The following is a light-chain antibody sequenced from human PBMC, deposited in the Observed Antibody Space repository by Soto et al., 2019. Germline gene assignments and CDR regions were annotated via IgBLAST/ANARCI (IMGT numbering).Light chain of an antibody. Sequence: DIQLTQSPSFLSASVGDRVTITCRASQGISSYLAWYQQKPGKAPKLLIYAASTLQSGVPSRFSGSGSGTEFTLTISSLQPEDFATYFCQQLSHYPYTFGQGTKLEI. CDR3: QQLSHYPYT. CDR1: QGISSY. J-gene: IGKJ2*01. CDR2: AAS. V-gene: IGKV1-9*01.